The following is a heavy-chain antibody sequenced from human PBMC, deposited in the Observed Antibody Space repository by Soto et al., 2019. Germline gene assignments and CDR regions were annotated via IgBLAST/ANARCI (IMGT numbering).Heavy chain of an antibody. V-gene: IGHV3-33*01. D-gene: IGHD1-1*01. Sequence: QMQLVESGGGVVQPGKSLRLSCIASGFTFSNYGMHWVRQAPGKGLEWVAVIWYDGGSKFYADSVKGRFTISRDNSKNTLYLPMTSLRADDTAVYYCASDERQRERRPSYGKDVWGQGTTVIVSS. CDR1: GFTFSNYG. CDR3: ASDERQRERRPSYGKDV. CDR2: IWYDGGSK. J-gene: IGHJ6*02.